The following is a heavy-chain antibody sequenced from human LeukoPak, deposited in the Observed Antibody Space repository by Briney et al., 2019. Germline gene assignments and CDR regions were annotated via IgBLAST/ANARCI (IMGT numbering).Heavy chain of an antibody. CDR2: INHSGST. D-gene: IGHD5-18*01. V-gene: IGHV4-34*01. CDR3: ATYTAMLRYFDY. Sequence: PSETLSLTCAVYGGSFSGYYWSWIRRPPGKGLEWIGEINHSGSTNYNPSLKSRVTISVDTSKNQFSLKLSSVTAADTAVYYCATYTAMLRYFDYWGQGTLVTVSS. CDR1: GGSFSGYY. J-gene: IGHJ4*02.